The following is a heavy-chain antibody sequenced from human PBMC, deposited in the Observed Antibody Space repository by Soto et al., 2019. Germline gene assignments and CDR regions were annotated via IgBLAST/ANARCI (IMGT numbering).Heavy chain of an antibody. D-gene: IGHD3-16*01. CDR1: GYSFNTYA. CDR2: ISDYNGHT. V-gene: IGHV1-18*01. CDR3: ARGRTWGARDFDY. J-gene: IGHJ4*02. Sequence: QVQLVQSGGEVKRPGASVRVSCKASGYSFNTYAISWVRQAPGQGLEWMGWISDYNGHTDYAQKFQGRVTMTTDTSTNTVSLGLRGLTSDDPAVYYCARGRTWGARDFDYWGQGTLVTVSS.